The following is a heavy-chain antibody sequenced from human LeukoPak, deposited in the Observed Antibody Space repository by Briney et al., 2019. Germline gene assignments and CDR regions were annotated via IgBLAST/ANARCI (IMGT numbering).Heavy chain of an antibody. D-gene: IGHD1-26*01. CDR1: GYTFTSYG. Sequence: VASAKVSCKASGYTFTSYGISWVRQAPGQGLEWMGWISAYNGSTNYVQKLQGRVTVTTDTSTSTAYMELRSLRSDDAAVYYCARGPGGEYFQHWGQGTLVTVSS. CDR3: ARGPGGEYFQH. CDR2: ISAYNGST. V-gene: IGHV1-18*01. J-gene: IGHJ1*01.